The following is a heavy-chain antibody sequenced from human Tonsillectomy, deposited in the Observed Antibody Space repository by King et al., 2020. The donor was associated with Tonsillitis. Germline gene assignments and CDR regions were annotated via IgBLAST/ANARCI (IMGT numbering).Heavy chain of an antibody. CDR1: GGSISSYY. V-gene: IGHV4-59*01. CDR3: ARDRIVDSSGYYYYYGMDV. D-gene: IGHD3-22*01. CDR2: IYYSGST. J-gene: IGHJ6*02. Sequence: VQLQESGPGLVKPSETLSLTCTVSGGSISSYYWSWIRQPPGKGLEWIGYIYYSGSTNYNPSLKSRVTISVDTSKNQFSLKLSSVTAADTAVYYCARDRIVDSSGYYYYYGMDVWGQGTTVTVSS.